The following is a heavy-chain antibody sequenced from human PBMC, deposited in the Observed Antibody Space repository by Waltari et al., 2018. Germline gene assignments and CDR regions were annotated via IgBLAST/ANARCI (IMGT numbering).Heavy chain of an antibody. V-gene: IGHV4-4*02. CDR3: ARARYFGLLFAWFDP. J-gene: IGHJ5*02. CDR2: ISHSGDT. Sequence: QVQLQESGPGLVKSSETLSLTCTVSGESLSSSDWWTWVRQSPGKGLEWIGEISHSGDTDYHPSLKGRVTISADRSRNQFSLNLNSVTAAYTAVYYCARARYFGLLFAWFDPWGQGTLVTVSS. CDR1: GESLSSSDW. D-gene: IGHD2-21*02.